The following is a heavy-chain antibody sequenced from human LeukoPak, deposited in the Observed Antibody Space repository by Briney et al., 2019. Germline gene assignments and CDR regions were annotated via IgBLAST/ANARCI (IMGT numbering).Heavy chain of an antibody. CDR1: GFSFSLFS. CDR2: IRSSSS. J-gene: IGHJ3*02. CDR3: VRDLAYAFDI. V-gene: IGHV3-48*01. Sequence: GGSLRLSCAASGFSFSLFSFYWVRQAPGKGLEWLSYIRSSSSFADSVKGRFTISRDNAKNSLFLQMNSLRAEDTAVYYCVRDLAYAFDIWGQGTMVTVSS.